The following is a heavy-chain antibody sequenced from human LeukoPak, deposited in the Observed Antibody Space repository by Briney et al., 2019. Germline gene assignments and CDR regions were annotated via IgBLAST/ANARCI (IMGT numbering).Heavy chain of an antibody. V-gene: IGHV4-34*01. CDR2: INHSGST. CDR1: GGSFSGYY. D-gene: IGHD6-13*01. CDR3: ARVMQQLTRSQDY. J-gene: IGHJ4*02. Sequence: PSETLSLTCAVYGGSFSGYYWSWIRQPPGKGLEWIGEINHSGSTNYNPSLKSRVTISVDTSKNQFSLKLSSVTAADTAVYYCARVMQQLTRSQDYWGQGTLVTVSS.